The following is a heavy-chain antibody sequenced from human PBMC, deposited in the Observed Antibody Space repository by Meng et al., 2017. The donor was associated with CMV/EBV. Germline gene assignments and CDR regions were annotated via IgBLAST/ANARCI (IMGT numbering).Heavy chain of an antibody. D-gene: IGHD6-13*01. V-gene: IGHV3-30*02. CDR2: IRDDGSNT. J-gene: IGHJ5*02. CDR1: GFTLSSYG. CDR3: AKEGLEYLAAGYNWFDP. Sequence: GESLKISCTMSGFTLSSYGMHWVRQAPGKGLEWVAFIRDDGSNTYHADSVKGRFTISRDNSKNTLYLQMNSLRAEDTAVYYCAKEGLEYLAAGYNWFDPWGQGTLVTVSS.